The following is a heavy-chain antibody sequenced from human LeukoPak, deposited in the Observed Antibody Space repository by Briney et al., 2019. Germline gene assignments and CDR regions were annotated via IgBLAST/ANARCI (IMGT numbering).Heavy chain of an antibody. CDR2: IYYSGDT. CDR3: AREVWFGEVNFDY. Sequence: SETLSLTCTVSGGSISSGDYYWSWIRQPPGKGLEWIGYIYYSGDTYYNPSLKSRLTISVDTSKNQFSLKLSSVTSADTAVYYCAREVWFGEVNFDYWGQGTLVTVSS. V-gene: IGHV4-30-4*08. CDR1: GGSISSGDYY. D-gene: IGHD3-10*01. J-gene: IGHJ4*02.